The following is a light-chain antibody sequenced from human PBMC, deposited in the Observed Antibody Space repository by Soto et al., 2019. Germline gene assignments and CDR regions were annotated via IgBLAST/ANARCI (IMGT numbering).Light chain of an antibody. CDR2: ATS. J-gene: IGKJ4*01. CDR1: QSVRTTL. Sequence: EIVLTQSPDTLSVSPGERATLSCRASQSVRTTLLAWYQQKPGQAPRLLIYATSSRATGIPDRFSGSGSGTDFTLSISRLEPEDFAVYYCQQYGRSPLTFGGGTKVEIK. V-gene: IGKV3-20*01. CDR3: QQYGRSPLT.